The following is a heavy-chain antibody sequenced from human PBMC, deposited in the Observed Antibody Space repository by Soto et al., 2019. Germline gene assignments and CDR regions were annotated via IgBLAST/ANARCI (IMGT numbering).Heavy chain of an antibody. CDR1: GGTFSSYA. D-gene: IGHD2-2*01. V-gene: IGHV1-69*13. Sequence: GASVKVSCKASGGTFSSYAISWVRQAPGQGLEWMGGIIPIFGTANYAQKFQGRVTITADESTSTAYMELSSLRSEDTAVYYCASGGGYCSSTSCDVTSNWFDPWGQGTLVTVSS. CDR3: ASGGGYCSSTSCDVTSNWFDP. CDR2: IIPIFGTA. J-gene: IGHJ5*02.